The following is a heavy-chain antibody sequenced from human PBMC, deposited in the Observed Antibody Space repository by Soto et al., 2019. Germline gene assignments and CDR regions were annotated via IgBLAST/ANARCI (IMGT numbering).Heavy chain of an antibody. V-gene: IGHV4-38-2*01. Sequence: SETLSLTCAVSGYSISSGYYWGWIRQPPGKGLEWIGSIYHSGSTYYNPSLKSRVTISVDTSKNQFSLKLSSVTAADTAVYYCARVGAVAGNLGRYYFDYWGQGTLVTVPQ. D-gene: IGHD6-19*01. CDR1: GYSISSGYY. CDR2: IYHSGST. CDR3: ARVGAVAGNLGRYYFDY. J-gene: IGHJ4*02.